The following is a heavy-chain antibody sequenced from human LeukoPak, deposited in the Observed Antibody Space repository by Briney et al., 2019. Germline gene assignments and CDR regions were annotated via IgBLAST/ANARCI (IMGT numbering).Heavy chain of an antibody. CDR1: GFTFSSYA. D-gene: IGHD2-15*01. CDR3: ARMTPGLDV. J-gene: IGHJ6*02. V-gene: IGHV3-64*01. Sequence: QTGGSLRLSCAASGFTFSSYAMHWVRQAPGKGLEYVSAISSNGGRTYYANSVKGRFTISRDNSKNTLYLQMGSLRAEDTAVYYCARMTPGLDVWGQGTTVTVS. CDR2: ISSNGGRT.